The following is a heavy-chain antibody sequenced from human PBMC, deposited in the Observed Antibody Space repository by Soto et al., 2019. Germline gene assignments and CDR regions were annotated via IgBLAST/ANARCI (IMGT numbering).Heavy chain of an antibody. J-gene: IGHJ4*02. CDR3: ASSLGVATIPPRFDY. CDR2: IYYSGST. CDR1: GGSISSYY. Sequence: PSETLSLTCTVSGGSISSYYWSWIRQPPGKGLEWIGYIYYSGSTNYNPSLKSRVTISVDTSKNHFSLKLSSVTAADTAVYYCASSLGVATIPPRFDYCGQGTLVTVSS. V-gene: IGHV4-59*08. D-gene: IGHD5-12*01.